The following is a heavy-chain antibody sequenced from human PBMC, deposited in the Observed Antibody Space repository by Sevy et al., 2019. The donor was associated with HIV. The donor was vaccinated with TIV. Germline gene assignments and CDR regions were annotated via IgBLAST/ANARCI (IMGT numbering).Heavy chain of an antibody. CDR2: ISAYNGNT. CDR3: ARDPKRSMIVVVKVDYYYGMDV. Sequence: ASVKVSCKASGYTFTSYGISWVRQAPGQGLEWMGWISAYNGNTNYAQKLQGRVTMTTDTSTNTAYMELRSLRSDDTAVYYCARDPKRSMIVVVKVDYYYGMDVWGQGTTVTVSS. J-gene: IGHJ6*02. D-gene: IGHD3-22*01. CDR1: GYTFTSYG. V-gene: IGHV1-18*01.